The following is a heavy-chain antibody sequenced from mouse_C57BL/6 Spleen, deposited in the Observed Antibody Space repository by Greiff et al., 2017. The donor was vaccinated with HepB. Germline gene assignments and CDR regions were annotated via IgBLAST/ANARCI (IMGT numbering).Heavy chain of an antibody. CDR2: IRDNGST. J-gene: IGHJ2*01. CDR1: GYSITSGYY. Sequence: EVQLQESGPGLVKPSPSLSLSCSVTGYSITSGYYWNWIRQFPENKLEWMGYIRDNGSTNYNSSLKNRISVTHDTSTNKFFLKLNSVTTEDTATYYCARDWVDDGSHFDYWGQGTTLTVSS. D-gene: IGHD2-3*01. CDR3: ARDWVDDGSHFDY. V-gene: IGHV3-6*01.